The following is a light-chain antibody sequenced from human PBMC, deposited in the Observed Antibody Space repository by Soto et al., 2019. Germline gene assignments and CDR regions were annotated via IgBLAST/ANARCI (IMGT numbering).Light chain of an antibody. CDR3: QQCDNLPYT. J-gene: IGKJ2*01. Sequence: DVLMTQSPSSLSASVGDRVTITCQASQDINNYLNWYQQNPGKAPKLLIYDASNLETGVPSRFSGSGSGTEFTFTISSLQPEDIATYFCQQCDNLPYTFGQGTKLEMK. CDR1: QDINNY. CDR2: DAS. V-gene: IGKV1-33*01.